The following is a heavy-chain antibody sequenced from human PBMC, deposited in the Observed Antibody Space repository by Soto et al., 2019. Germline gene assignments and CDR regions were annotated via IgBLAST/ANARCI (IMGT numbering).Heavy chain of an antibody. D-gene: IGHD6-13*01. Sequence: QVQLQQWGAGLLKPSETLSLTCAVYGGSFSGYYWSWIRQPPGKGLEWIGEINHSGSTNYNPSLKSRVTISEDTSKNQFSLKLSSVTAADTAVYYCARVAGSSRTDYWGQGTLVTVSS. J-gene: IGHJ4*02. V-gene: IGHV4-34*01. CDR1: GGSFSGYY. CDR3: ARVAGSSRTDY. CDR2: INHSGST.